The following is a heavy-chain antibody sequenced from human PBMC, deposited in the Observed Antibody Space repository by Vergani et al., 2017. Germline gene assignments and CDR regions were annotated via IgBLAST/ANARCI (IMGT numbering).Heavy chain of an antibody. D-gene: IGHD6-19*01. J-gene: IGHJ6*04. CDR1: GGSISSGDYY. Sequence: QVQLQESGPGLVKPSQTLSLTCTVSGGSISSGDYYWSWIRQPPGKGLEWIGYIYYSGSTYYNPSLKSRVTISVDTSKNQFSLKLSSVTAADTAVYYCARQAGADGSGQDGMDVWGEGTTVTVSS. V-gene: IGHV4-30-4*08. CDR2: IYYSGST. CDR3: ARQAGADGSGQDGMDV.